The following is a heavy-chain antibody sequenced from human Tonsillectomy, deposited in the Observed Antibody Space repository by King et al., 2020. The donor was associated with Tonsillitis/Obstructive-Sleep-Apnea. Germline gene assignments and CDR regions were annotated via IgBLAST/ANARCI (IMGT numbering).Heavy chain of an antibody. CDR1: GFSLSTSGVA. CDR3: AHRTTTNDAFDI. J-gene: IGHJ3*02. CDR2: IYLVDAK. D-gene: IGHD1-26*01. Sequence: TLKESGPTLVKPTQTLTLTCTFSGFSLSTSGVAVGWIRQPPGETLEWLALIYLVDAKRDSPSLKSRLTISKDTSKNQVVFTMTNMDPVDTATYYCAHRTTTNDAFDIWGQGTMVTVSS. V-gene: IGHV2-5*02.